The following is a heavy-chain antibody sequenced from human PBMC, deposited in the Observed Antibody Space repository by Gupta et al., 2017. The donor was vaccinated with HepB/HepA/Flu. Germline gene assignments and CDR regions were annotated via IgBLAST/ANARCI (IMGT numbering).Heavy chain of an antibody. D-gene: IGHD6-19*01. V-gene: IGHV4-39*01. CDR2: VFYSGRT. CDR1: GVSRSSRRAY. J-gene: IGHJ2*01. Sequence: QVHLQESGPGGVQRAENLSHTCTVSGVSRSSRRAYWAWFEQPPGKGLVGIGSVFYSGRTHYIPSLESPVTVSFDTSKNQFSLRLISMTAADTAVYYCARHQAGWYFDLWGRATLVTVSS. CDR3: ARHQAGWYFDL.